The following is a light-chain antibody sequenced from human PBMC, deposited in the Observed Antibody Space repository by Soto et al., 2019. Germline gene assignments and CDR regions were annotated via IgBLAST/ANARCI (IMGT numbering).Light chain of an antibody. CDR1: QSISSW. Sequence: DIQMTQSPSTLSASVGDRVTITCRASQSISSWLAWYQQKPGKAPKLLIYKASSLESGVPSRFSVSGSGTDFTLTISSLQPDDFANYDGQQDNSYPWTFGQGTKVEIK. CDR3: QQDNSYPWT. V-gene: IGKV1-5*03. J-gene: IGKJ1*01. CDR2: KAS.